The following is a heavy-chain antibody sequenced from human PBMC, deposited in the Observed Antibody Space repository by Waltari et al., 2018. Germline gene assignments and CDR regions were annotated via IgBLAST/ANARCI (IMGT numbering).Heavy chain of an antibody. CDR2: IYYSGST. Sequence: QVQLQESGPGLVKPSQTLSLTCTVSGGSIRSGGYYWSWIRQHPGKGLEWIGYIYYSGSTYYNPSLKSRVTISVDTSKNQFSLKLSSVTAADTAVYYCARLRRGGNSEYDYWGQGTLVTVSS. D-gene: IGHD2-21*02. CDR3: ARLRRGGNSEYDY. J-gene: IGHJ4*02. CDR1: GGSIRSGGYY. V-gene: IGHV4-31*03.